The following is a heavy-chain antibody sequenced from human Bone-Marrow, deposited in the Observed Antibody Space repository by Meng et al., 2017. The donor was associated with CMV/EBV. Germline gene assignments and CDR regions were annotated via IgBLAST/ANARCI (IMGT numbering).Heavy chain of an antibody. CDR2: IYYTGAT. CDR3: AKEGRFSGTYPGHY. D-gene: IGHD1-26*01. J-gene: IGHJ4*02. CDR1: GGSMSSSNYY. V-gene: IGHV4-39*07. Sequence: SGGSMSSSNYYWGWIRQPPGKGLEWIGTIYYTGATQYNPSLQSRVTMSVDTSKNQFSLRLTSVTAADTAVYYCAKEGRFSGTYPGHYWGQGTLVTVSS.